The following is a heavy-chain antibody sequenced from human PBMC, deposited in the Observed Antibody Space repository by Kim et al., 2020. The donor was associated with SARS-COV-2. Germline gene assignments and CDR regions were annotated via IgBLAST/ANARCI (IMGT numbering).Heavy chain of an antibody. CDR1: GYTFTSYY. D-gene: IGHD3-3*01. J-gene: IGHJ6*03. V-gene: IGHV1-46*01. CDR2: INPSGGST. CDR3: ARDHGETKVLRFLEWSKGFYYMDL. Sequence: ASVKVSCKASGYTFTSYYMHWVRQAPGQGLEWMGIINPSGGSTGYAQKFQGRVTMTRDTSTSTVYMELSSLRSEDTAVYYCARDHGETKVLRFLEWSKGFYYMDLWGKGTTLTVSS.